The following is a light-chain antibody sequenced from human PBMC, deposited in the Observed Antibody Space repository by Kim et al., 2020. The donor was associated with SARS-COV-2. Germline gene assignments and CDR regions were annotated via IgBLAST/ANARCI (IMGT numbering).Light chain of an antibody. CDR2: DAS. CDR1: QSVSRNY. CDR3: QQYYSSRTA. V-gene: IGKV3-20*01. Sequence: EIVLTQSPGTLSLSPGERATLACRASQSVSRNYLAWYQQKPGQAPSLLIYDASIRATGIPNRFSGSGSGTDFTLTISRLEPGDSAVCFCQQYYSSRTAFGQGTKVDI. J-gene: IGKJ1*01.